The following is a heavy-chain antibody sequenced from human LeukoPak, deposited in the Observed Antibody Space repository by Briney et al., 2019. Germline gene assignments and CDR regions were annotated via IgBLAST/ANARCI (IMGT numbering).Heavy chain of an antibody. CDR2: INPSSGST. CDR3: ARTYSSSWSYCDS. J-gene: IGHJ4*02. Sequence: ASVKVSCKASGSTFTRYYIHWVRQAPGQGLDWMGMINPSSGSTRFAQMFQDRVTMTRDTSTSAVYMELSSLTSEDTAMYYCARTYSSSWSYCDSWGQGTLATVSS. CDR1: GSTFTRYY. V-gene: IGHV1-46*01. D-gene: IGHD6-13*01.